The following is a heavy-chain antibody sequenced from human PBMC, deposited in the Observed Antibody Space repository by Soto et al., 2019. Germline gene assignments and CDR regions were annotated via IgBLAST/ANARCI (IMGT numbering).Heavy chain of an antibody. Sequence: ASVKLSCKASGYTFTTYGISWVRQAPGQGLEWLGWINTHNGNTNYAQNLQGRVIMTADTSTNTAYMELRSLRSDDTAIYYCTREGSAPYYYYGMDAWGQGTTVTVSS. CDR3: TREGSAPYYYYGMDA. CDR2: INTHNGNT. CDR1: GYTFTTYG. V-gene: IGHV1-18*01. D-gene: IGHD3-10*01. J-gene: IGHJ6*02.